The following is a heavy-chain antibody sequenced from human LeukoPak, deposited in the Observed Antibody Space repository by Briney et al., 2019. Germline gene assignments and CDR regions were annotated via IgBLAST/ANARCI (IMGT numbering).Heavy chain of an antibody. J-gene: IGHJ5*02. V-gene: IGHV3-21*01. Sequence: GGSLRLSCAASGFTFSSYSMNWVRQAPGKGLEWVSSISSSSSYIYYADSVKGRFTISRGNAKNSLYLQMNSLRAEDTAVYYCARDSAGYCSGGSCYWFDPWGQGTLVTVSS. CDR2: ISSSSSYI. CDR3: ARDSAGYCSGGSCYWFDP. D-gene: IGHD2-15*01. CDR1: GFTFSSYS.